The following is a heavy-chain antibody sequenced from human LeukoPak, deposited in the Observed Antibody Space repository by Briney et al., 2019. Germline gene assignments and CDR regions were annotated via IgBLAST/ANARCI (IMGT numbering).Heavy chain of an antibody. CDR3: ASIYYDNNWFDP. D-gene: IGHD3-22*01. J-gene: IGHJ5*02. Sequence: PGGSLRLSCAASGFTFSNYVLNWVRQAPGMGLEWVSSITSTYTTYYADSVKGRFTVSRDNSKHTLYLQMNSLRAEDTALYYCASIYYDNNWFDPWGQGTLVTVSS. V-gene: IGHV3-69-1*01. CDR1: GFTFSNYV. CDR2: ITSTYTT.